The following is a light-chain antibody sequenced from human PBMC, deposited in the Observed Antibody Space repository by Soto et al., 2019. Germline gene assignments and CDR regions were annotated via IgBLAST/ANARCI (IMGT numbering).Light chain of an antibody. CDR2: AAS. Sequence: DIQMTQSPSSVSASVGDRVTITCRAIQDISSWFGWYQLKPGKAPKLLIYAASSLQSGVPSRFSGSGSGTDFTLTISSLQPEDFATYFCQQTNSFPLTFGGGTKVEIK. CDR1: QDISSW. V-gene: IGKV1-12*01. J-gene: IGKJ4*01. CDR3: QQTNSFPLT.